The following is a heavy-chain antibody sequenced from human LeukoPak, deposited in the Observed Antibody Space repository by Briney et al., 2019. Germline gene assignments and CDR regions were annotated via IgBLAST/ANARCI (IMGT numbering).Heavy chain of an antibody. CDR1: GFTFSNYW. J-gene: IGHJ4*02. V-gene: IGHV3-74*01. CDR3: ARVRDGSGSFDY. Sequence: PGGSLRLSCAASGFTFSNYWMHWVRQAPGKGLVWVSRISGDGSRTSYADSVKGRFTISRDNAKKTLYLQMNSLRAEDTAIFYCARVRDGSGSFDYWGQGTLVTVSS. CDR2: ISGDGSRT. D-gene: IGHD3-10*01.